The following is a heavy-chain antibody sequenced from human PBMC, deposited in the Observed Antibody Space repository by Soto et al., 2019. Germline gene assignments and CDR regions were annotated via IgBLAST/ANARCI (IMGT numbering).Heavy chain of an antibody. J-gene: IGHJ3*02. D-gene: IGHD5-18*01. CDR3: TRENIENSDGPYDAFDI. V-gene: IGHV1-2*02. CDR2: MNPKSGGA. Sequence: ASVKVSCKTSGYTFTDYYTHWVRQAPGQGLEWMGWMNPKSGGAYFAQKFQGRVTLTRDTSIGTAYIEVNSLTSDDTAVYFCTRENIENSDGPYDAFDIWGQGTTVTVSS. CDR1: GYTFTDYY.